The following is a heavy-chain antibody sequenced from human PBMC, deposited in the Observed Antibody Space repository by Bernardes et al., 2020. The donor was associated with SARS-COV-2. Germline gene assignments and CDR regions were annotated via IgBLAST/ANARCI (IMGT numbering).Heavy chain of an antibody. V-gene: IGHV3-74*01. CDR2: ISHDGTIT. Sequence: VGSLRLSCAASGLAFGSYVMHWVRQVPGKGLVWVSRISHDGTITNYADSVKGRFTVSRDNAKNILFLQMNSLTAEDTAVYYCTTDFNFGFFEYWGQGALVTVSS. CDR3: TTDFNFGFFEY. CDR1: GLAFGSYV. D-gene: IGHD1-1*01. J-gene: IGHJ4*02.